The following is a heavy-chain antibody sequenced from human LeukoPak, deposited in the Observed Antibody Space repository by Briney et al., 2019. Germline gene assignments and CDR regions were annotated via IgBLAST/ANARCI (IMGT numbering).Heavy chain of an antibody. Sequence: SETLSLTCTVSGDSISSYYWSWIRQPPGKGLEWIGYIYYSGSTTYNPSLRSRVAISVDTSKNQFSLKLSSVTAADTAMYYCARFYYFDASGWFDPWGQGTPVTVSS. V-gene: IGHV4-59*01. CDR1: GDSISSYY. J-gene: IGHJ5*02. CDR2: IYYSGST. D-gene: IGHD3-22*01. CDR3: ARFYYFDASGWFDP.